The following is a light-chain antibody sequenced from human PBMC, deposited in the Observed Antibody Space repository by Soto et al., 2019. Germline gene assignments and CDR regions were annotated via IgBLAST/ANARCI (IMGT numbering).Light chain of an antibody. CDR3: QQYNDWPRT. V-gene: IGKV3-15*01. J-gene: IGKJ1*01. Sequence: EIVMTQSPATLSVSPGERATLSCRASQSVSSNLAWYQQKPGQAPRLLIYGASTRATGIPARFSGSGSGTEFTLTISSLQSEDFAVYYCQQYNDWPRTFAQGTKVEIE. CDR1: QSVSSN. CDR2: GAS.